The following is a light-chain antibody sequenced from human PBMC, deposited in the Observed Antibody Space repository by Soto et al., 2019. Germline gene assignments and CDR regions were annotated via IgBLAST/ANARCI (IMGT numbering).Light chain of an antibody. CDR3: SSYPNSTPFYV. Sequence: HSEVTQQASGGGATGQSNPISCTGARTDVDGYDYVSWYQQHPGQAPQLIIYDVYNRPSGVSHRVSGSKSGDTASLTISGLQAEDEADYFCSSYPNSTPFYVFGIGTKVTVL. CDR2: DVY. V-gene: IGLV2-14*03. J-gene: IGLJ1*01. CDR1: RTDVDGYDY.